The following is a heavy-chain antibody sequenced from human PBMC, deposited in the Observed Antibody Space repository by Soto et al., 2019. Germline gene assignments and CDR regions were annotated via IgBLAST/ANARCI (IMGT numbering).Heavy chain of an antibody. CDR1: GYTFTSYD. J-gene: IGHJ6*03. D-gene: IGHD3-3*01. CDR3: ARGPNDDFWSGYYWPYYYYYMDV. Sequence: ASVKVSCKASGYTFTSYDINWVRQTTGQGLEWMGWMNPNSGNTGYAQKFQGRVTMTRNTSISTAYMELSSLRSEDTAVYYCARGPNDDFWSGYYWPYYYYYMDVWAKGTKVTVSS. CDR2: MNPNSGNT. V-gene: IGHV1-8*01.